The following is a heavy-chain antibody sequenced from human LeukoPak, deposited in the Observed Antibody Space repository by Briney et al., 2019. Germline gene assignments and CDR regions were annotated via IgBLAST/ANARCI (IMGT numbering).Heavy chain of an antibody. CDR3: VKDPIGESSSSWFFYY. CDR1: GFPFRSYA. D-gene: IGHD6-13*01. J-gene: IGHJ4*02. V-gene: IGHV3-64D*06. CDR2: ISSNGGST. Sequence: PGGFLSLSFSASGFPFRSYAMHWVRQAPGKGLEYVSAISSNGGSTYYADSVKGRFTISRDNSKNTLYLQMSSLRAEDTAVYYCVKDPIGESSSSWFFYYWGQGTLVTVSS.